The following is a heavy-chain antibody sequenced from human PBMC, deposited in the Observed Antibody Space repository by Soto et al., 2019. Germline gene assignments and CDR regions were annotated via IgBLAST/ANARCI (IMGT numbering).Heavy chain of an antibody. CDR2: ISYDGSNK. Sequence: PVGSLRLSCAASGFTFSSYGMHWVRQAPGKGLEWVAVISYDGSNKYYADSVKGRFTISRDNSKNTLYLQMSSLRAEDTAVYYCACDYGMDVWGQGTTVTVSS. V-gene: IGHV3-30*03. J-gene: IGHJ6*02. CDR1: GFTFSSYG. CDR3: ACDYGMDV.